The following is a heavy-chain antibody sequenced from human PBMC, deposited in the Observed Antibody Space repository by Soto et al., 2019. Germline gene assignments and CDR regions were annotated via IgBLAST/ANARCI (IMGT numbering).Heavy chain of an antibody. CDR1: GYTFTSYG. V-gene: IGHV1-18*01. D-gene: IGHD3-10*01. J-gene: IGHJ5*02. Sequence: GASVKVSCKASGYTFTSYGISWVRQAPGQGLERMGWISAYNGNTNYAQKLQGRVTMTTDTSTSSAYMELRSLRSDDTAVYYCARVKLITMVRGVISWFDPWGQGTLVTVSS. CDR3: ARVKLITMVRGVISWFDP. CDR2: ISAYNGNT.